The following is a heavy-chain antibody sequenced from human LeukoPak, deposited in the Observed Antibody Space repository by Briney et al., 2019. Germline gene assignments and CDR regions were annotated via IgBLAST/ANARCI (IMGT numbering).Heavy chain of an antibody. CDR1: GFTFSSYG. V-gene: IGHV3-30*02. J-gene: IGHJ4*02. Sequence: PGGSLRLSCAASGFTFSSYGMHWVRQAPGKGLEWVAFIRYDGSNKYYADSVKGRFTVSRDNSKNTLYLQMNSLRAEDTAVYYCAKDRASIAAAGTLDYWGQGTLVTVSS. CDR2: IRYDGSNK. D-gene: IGHD6-13*01. CDR3: AKDRASIAAAGTLDY.